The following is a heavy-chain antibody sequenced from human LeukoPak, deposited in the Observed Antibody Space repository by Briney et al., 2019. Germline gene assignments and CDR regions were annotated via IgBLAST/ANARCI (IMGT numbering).Heavy chain of an antibody. CDR3: ARDSGFGEFNNY. Sequence: GGSLRLSCAASGFTVSSNHMSWVRQARGKGLEWVSVIYSGGSTYYADSVTGRFTISRDNSKNTLCLQMNSLRAEDTAVYYCARDSGFGEFNNYWGQGTLVTVSS. J-gene: IGHJ4*02. CDR1: GFTVSSNH. D-gene: IGHD3-10*01. V-gene: IGHV3-66*01. CDR2: IYSGGST.